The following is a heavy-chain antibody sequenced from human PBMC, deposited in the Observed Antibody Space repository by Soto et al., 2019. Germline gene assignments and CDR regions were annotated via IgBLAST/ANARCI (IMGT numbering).Heavy chain of an antibody. Sequence: PGGSLRLSCAASGFTFSSYGMHWVRQAPGKGLEWVAVISYDGSNKYYADSVKGRFTISRDNSKNTLYLQMNSLRAEDTAVYYCAKDMKRAWLDYWGQGTLVTVSS. J-gene: IGHJ4*02. CDR1: GFTFSSYG. V-gene: IGHV3-30*18. D-gene: IGHD1-1*01. CDR3: AKDMKRAWLDY. CDR2: ISYDGSNK.